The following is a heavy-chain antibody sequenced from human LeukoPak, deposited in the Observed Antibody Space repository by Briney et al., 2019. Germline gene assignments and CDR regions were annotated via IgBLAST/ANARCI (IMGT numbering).Heavy chain of an antibody. CDR1: GGSISSGGYY. CDR3: ARDQRAQLWSYFDY. CDR2: IYYSGST. D-gene: IGHD5-18*01. V-gene: IGHV4-31*03. J-gene: IGHJ4*02. Sequence: SETLSLTCTVSGGSISSGGYYWSWIRQHPGKGLEWIGYIYYSGSTYYNPSLKSRVTISVDTSKNQFSLKLSSVTAADTVVYYCARDQRAQLWSYFDYWGQGTLVTVSS.